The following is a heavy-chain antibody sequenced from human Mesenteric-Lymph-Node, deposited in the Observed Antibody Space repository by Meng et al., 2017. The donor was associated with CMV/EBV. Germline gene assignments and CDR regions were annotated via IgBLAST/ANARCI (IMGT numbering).Heavy chain of an antibody. CDR1: GFTFSSYW. CDR2: IKQDGSEK. Sequence: GESLKISCAASGFTFSSYWMSWVRQAPGKGLEWVANIKQDGSEKYYVDSVKGRFTISRDDARNSLNLRMNSLRAEDTAVYYCARSTGGYTSGYFNYYYGMDVWGQGTTVTVSS. J-gene: IGHJ6*02. CDR3: ARSTGGYTSGYFNYYYGMDV. V-gene: IGHV3-7*01. D-gene: IGHD5-18*01.